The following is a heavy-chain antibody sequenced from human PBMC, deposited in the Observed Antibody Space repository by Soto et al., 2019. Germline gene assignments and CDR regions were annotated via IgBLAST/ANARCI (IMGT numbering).Heavy chain of an antibody. CDR2: ISYDGSNK. V-gene: IGHV3-30*03. D-gene: IGHD3-3*01. J-gene: IGHJ4*02. CDR3: AAQDYDFWSGYSAFDY. CDR1: GFTFSSYG. Sequence: GGSLRLSCAASGFTFSSYGMHWVRQAPGKGLEWVAVISYDGSNKYYADSVKGRFIISRDNSKNTLYLQMNSLRAEDTAVYYCAAQDYDFWSGYSAFDYWGQGTLVTVS.